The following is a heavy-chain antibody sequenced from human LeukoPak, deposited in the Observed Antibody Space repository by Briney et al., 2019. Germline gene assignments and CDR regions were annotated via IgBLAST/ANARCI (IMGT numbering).Heavy chain of an antibody. CDR1: GFTFSSYG. J-gene: IGHJ4*02. D-gene: IGHD3-10*01. CDR2: ISSSSSYI. Sequence: GGSLRLSCTASGFTFSSYGMNWVRQAPGKGLEWVSSISSSSSYIYYADSVKGRFTISRDNAKNSLYLQMNSPRAEDTAVYYCARVAQSDYYGSGSYYNDFDYWGQGTLVTVSS. CDR3: ARVAQSDYYGSGSYYNDFDY. V-gene: IGHV3-21*01.